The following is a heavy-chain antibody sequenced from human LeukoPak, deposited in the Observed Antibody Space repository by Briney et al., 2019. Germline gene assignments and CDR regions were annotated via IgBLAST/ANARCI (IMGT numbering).Heavy chain of an antibody. CDR2: ISSSSSYI. D-gene: IGHD6-19*01. CDR3: ARVRRSSGWFVDY. V-gene: IGHV3-21*01. CDR1: GFTFSNYA. J-gene: IGHJ4*02. Sequence: GGSLRLSCAASGFTFSNYAMNWVRQAPGKGLEWVSSISSSSSYIYYADSVKGRFTISRDNAKNSLYLQMNSLRAEDTAVYYCARVRRSSGWFVDYWGQGTPVTVSS.